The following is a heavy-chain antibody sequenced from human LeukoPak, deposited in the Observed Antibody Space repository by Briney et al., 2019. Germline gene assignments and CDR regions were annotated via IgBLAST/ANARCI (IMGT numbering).Heavy chain of an antibody. D-gene: IGHD3-3*01. Sequence: GASVKVSCKASGYTFTSYAMNWVRQAPGQGLEWMGWINTNTGNPTYAQGFTGRFVFSLDTSVSTAYLQINSLKAEDTAVYYCARDSQLTIFGVVTPGYWGQGTLVTVSS. CDR2: INTNTGNP. CDR3: ARDSQLTIFGVVTPGY. CDR1: GYTFTSYA. J-gene: IGHJ4*02. V-gene: IGHV7-4-1*02.